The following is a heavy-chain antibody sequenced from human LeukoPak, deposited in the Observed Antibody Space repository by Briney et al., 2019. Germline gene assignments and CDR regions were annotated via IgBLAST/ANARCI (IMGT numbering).Heavy chain of an antibody. CDR1: GFTFDDYA. CDR3: AKGTLGDYRAGPDY. Sequence: GGSLRLSCAASGFTFDDYAMHWVRQVPGKGLEWVSFISWDGGSTYYADSVKGRFTISRDNSKNSLYLQMNSLRAEDTALYYCAKGTLGDYRAGPDYWGRGTLVTVPS. D-gene: IGHD4-17*01. CDR2: ISWDGGST. J-gene: IGHJ4*02. V-gene: IGHV3-43D*03.